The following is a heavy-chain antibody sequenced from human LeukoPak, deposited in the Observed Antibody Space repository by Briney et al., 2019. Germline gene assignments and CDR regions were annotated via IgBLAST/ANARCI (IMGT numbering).Heavy chain of an antibody. CDR3: AAQDVNWFDP. CDR1: GGSISGSSYY. CDR2: IYYSGST. Sequence: SETLSLTCTVSGGSISGSSYYWGWIRQPPGKGLEWIGSIYYSGSTYYKPSPKSRVTISVDTSKNQFSLKLSSVTAADTAVYYCAAQDVNWFDPWGQGTLVTVSS. V-gene: IGHV4-39*07. D-gene: IGHD2-15*01. J-gene: IGHJ5*02.